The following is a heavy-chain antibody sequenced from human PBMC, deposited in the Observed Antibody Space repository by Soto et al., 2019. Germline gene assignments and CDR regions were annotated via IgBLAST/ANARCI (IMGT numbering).Heavy chain of an antibody. CDR3: ARGTEIVGAINWVDS. V-gene: IGHV1-8*01. CDR1: GYTFTNYD. D-gene: IGHD3-22*01. J-gene: IGHJ5*01. CDR2: MNPNSGNT. Sequence: ASVKVSCKTSGYTFTNYDINWVRQASGQGLEWMGWMNPNSGNTGYSQKFQGRVTLTRDTSISTAYMELSSLTSEDTAVYLCARGTEIVGAINWVDSWGQGTLVTVSA.